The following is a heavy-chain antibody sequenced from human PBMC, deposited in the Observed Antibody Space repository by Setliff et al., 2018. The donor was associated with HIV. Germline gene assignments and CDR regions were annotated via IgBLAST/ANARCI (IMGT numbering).Heavy chain of an antibody. Sequence: SETLSLTCTVSGGSIGSYYWSWIRQPPGKGLEWIGRIYSSGSTNYNPSLKSRVTMSVDTSKNQISLKLSSVTAADTAMYYCARRMAAGTFDYWGQGTLVTVSS. CDR1: GGSIGSYY. J-gene: IGHJ4*02. CDR2: IYSSGST. D-gene: IGHD6-13*01. V-gene: IGHV4-4*07. CDR3: ARRMAAGTFDY.